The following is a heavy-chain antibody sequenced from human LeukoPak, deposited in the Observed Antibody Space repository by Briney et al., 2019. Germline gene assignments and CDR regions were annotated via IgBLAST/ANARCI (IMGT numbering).Heavy chain of an antibody. D-gene: IGHD2-21*02. V-gene: IGHV3-7*01. J-gene: IGHJ5*02. CDR1: GFTFTNYW. CDR2: INQDGSEE. CDR3: ARDAVRGGDCDL. Sequence: GGSLRLSCAASGFTFTNYWMKWVRQAPGGGPEWLANINQDGSEEYYADSVRGRFTISRDNAKNSVHLQMNSLRAEDTAVYYCARDAVRGGDCDLWGQGTRVAVSS.